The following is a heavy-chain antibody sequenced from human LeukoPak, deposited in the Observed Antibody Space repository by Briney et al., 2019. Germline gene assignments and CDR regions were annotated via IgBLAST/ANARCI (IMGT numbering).Heavy chain of an antibody. V-gene: IGHV4-31*03. J-gene: IGHJ3*02. CDR3: ARGRYCSGGSCFRYAFDI. Sequence: PSETLSLTCTVSGGSISSGGYYWRWIRQHPGKGLEWIGYIYYSGSTYYNPSLKSRVTISVDTSKNQFSLKLSSVTAADTAVYYCARGRYCSGGSCFRYAFDIWGQGTMVTVSS. CDR2: IYYSGST. D-gene: IGHD2-15*01. CDR1: GGSISSGGYY.